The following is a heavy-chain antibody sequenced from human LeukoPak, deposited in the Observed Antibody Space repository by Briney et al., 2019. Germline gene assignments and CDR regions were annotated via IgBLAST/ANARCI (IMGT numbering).Heavy chain of an antibody. V-gene: IGHV4-39*01. Sequence: ASETLSLTCTVSGGSISSSSYYWGWIRQPPGKGLEWIGSIYYSGSTYYNPSLKSRVTISVDTSKNQFSLKLSSVTAADTAVYYCASRRRYYYGSGSYSAYWGQGTLVTVSS. CDR3: ASRRRYYYGSGSYSAY. D-gene: IGHD3-10*01. CDR2: IYYSGST. J-gene: IGHJ4*02. CDR1: GGSISSSSYY.